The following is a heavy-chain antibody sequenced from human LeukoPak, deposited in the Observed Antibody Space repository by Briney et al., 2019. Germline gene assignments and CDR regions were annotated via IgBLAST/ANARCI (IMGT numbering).Heavy chain of an antibody. Sequence: SETLSLTCAVYGGSFSGYYWSWIRKPPGKGLEWIGEINHSGSTNYNPSLKSRVTISVDTSKNQFSLKLSSVTAADTAVYYCARGRYGMDVWGKGTTVTVSS. CDR2: INHSGST. CDR1: GGSFSGYY. CDR3: ARGRYGMDV. V-gene: IGHV4-34*01. J-gene: IGHJ6*04.